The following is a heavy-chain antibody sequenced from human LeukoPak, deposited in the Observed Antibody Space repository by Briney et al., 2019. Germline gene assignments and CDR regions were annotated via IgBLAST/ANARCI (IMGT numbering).Heavy chain of an antibody. CDR1: GFTFSSYE. CDR2: ISSSGSTI. D-gene: IGHD3-10*01. Sequence: PGGSLRLSCAASGFTFSSYEMNWVRQAPGKGLEWVSYISSSGSTIYYADSVKGRFTISRDNAKNSLYLQMNSLRAEDTAVYYCARGGFDGSGKYYYYYYMDVWGKGTTVTISS. CDR3: ARGGFDGSGKYYYYYYMDV. V-gene: IGHV3-48*03. J-gene: IGHJ6*03.